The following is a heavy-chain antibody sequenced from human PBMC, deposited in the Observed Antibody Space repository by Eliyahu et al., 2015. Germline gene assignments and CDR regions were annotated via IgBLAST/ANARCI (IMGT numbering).Heavy chain of an antibody. CDR2: ISAYNGDT. CDR1: GYTXXSXG. Sequence: QVQLVQSGAEVXKPGASVKVSCKASGYTXXSXGISWVRQAPGQGLEWMGWISAYNGDTNYAQKLQGRVTMTKDTSTSTAYMELGSLRYDDTAVYYCARDRGIAARPVFDYWGQGTPVTVSS. D-gene: IGHD6-6*01. CDR3: ARDRGIAARPVFDY. V-gene: IGHV1-18*01. J-gene: IGHJ4*02.